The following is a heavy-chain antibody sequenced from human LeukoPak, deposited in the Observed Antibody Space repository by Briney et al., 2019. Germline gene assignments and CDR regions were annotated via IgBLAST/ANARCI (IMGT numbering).Heavy chain of an antibody. CDR1: GGSISSGGYY. J-gene: IGHJ6*03. Sequence: SETLSLTCTVSGGSISSGGYYWSWIRQHPGKGLEWIGYIYYSGSTYYNPSLKSRVTISVDTSKNQFSLKLSSVTAADTAVYYCARSYCSSTSCSPYYYYYMDVWGKGTAVTVSS. CDR3: ARSYCSSTSCSPYYYYYMDV. D-gene: IGHD2-2*01. V-gene: IGHV4-31*03. CDR2: IYYSGST.